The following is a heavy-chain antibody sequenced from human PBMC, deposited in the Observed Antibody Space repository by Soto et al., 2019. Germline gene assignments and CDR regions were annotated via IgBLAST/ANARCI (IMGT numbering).Heavy chain of an antibody. J-gene: IGHJ5*02. Sequence: EVQLVESGGGLVQPGGSLRLSCTASGFTFSDSWMTWVRQAPGKGLEWVARIKPDESEKKYADSVKGRFSISRDYAKNSMYLQTDSLRREDTAVYYCVRGGSNYASWGQGTLVTVSS. CDR1: GFTFSDSW. V-gene: IGHV3-7*01. CDR3: VRGGSNYAS. CDR2: IKPDESEK. D-gene: IGHD4-4*01.